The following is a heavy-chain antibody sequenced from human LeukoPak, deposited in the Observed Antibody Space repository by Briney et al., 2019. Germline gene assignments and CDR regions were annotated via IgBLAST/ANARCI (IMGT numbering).Heavy chain of an antibody. J-gene: IGHJ4*02. Sequence: ASVKVSCKASGYTFTGYYMYWVRQAPGQGLEWMGWINPNSGGTNYAQKFQGRVTITRDTSISTAYMELSRLRSDDTAVYYCARALFTLYYFDYWGQGTLVTVSS. CDR2: INPNSGGT. CDR3: ARALFTLYYFDY. D-gene: IGHD3-10*02. CDR1: GYTFTGYY. V-gene: IGHV1-2*02.